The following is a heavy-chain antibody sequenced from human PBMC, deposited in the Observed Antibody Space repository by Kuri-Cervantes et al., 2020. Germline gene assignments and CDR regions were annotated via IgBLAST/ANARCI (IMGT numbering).Heavy chain of an antibody. D-gene: IGHD3-16*01. V-gene: IGHV4-39*07. CDR2: IYYSGST. Sequence: SETLSLTCTVSGGSISSSSYYWGWIRQPPGKGLEWIGSIYYSGSTYYNPSLKSRVTILVDTSKSQFSLKLTSVTAADAAIYFCARYYYGIKGFDYWGRGTLVTVSS. CDR3: ARYYYGIKGFDY. J-gene: IGHJ4*02. CDR1: GGSISSSSYY.